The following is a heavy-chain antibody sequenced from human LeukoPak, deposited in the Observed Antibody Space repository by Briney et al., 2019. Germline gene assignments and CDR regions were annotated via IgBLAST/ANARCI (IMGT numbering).Heavy chain of an antibody. J-gene: IGHJ4*02. Sequence: SLRLSCAASGFTFDDYAMHWVRQAPGKGLEWVSGISWNSGSIGYADSVKGRFTISRDNAKNSLYLQMNSLRAEDTALYYCAKDTGYDSSGSIFDYWGQGTLVTVSS. CDR1: GFTFDDYA. V-gene: IGHV3-9*01. D-gene: IGHD3-22*01. CDR3: AKDTGYDSSGSIFDY. CDR2: ISWNSGSI.